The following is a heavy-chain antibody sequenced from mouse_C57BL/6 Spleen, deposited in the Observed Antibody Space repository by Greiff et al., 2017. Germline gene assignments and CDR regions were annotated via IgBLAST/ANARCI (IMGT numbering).Heavy chain of an antibody. CDR1: GYAFSSYW. CDR3: ARVYDGYRDWFAY. D-gene: IGHD2-3*01. CDR2: LYPGDGDT. V-gene: IGHV1-80*01. J-gene: IGHJ3*01. Sequence: QVQLKESGAELVKPGASVKISCKASGYAFSSYWMNWVKQRPGKGLAWIGQLYPGDGDTNYNGKFKGKATLTADKSSSTAYMQLSSLASEDSAVYFCARVYDGYRDWFAYWGQGTLVTVSA.